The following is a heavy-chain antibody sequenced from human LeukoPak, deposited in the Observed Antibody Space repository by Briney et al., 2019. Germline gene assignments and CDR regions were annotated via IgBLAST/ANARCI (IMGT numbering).Heavy chain of an antibody. D-gene: IGHD1-26*01. CDR1: GFSFSTYG. Sequence: PGRSLRLSCAASGFSFSTYGMEWVRQAPGKGLEWVAVIGDDGSNKYYADSVKGRFTISRDNSKNTLYLQMNSLRAEDTAVYYCARGGAYSGSYLDYWGHGTLVTVSS. J-gene: IGHJ4*01. CDR2: IGDDGSNK. V-gene: IGHV3-33*01. CDR3: ARGGAYSGSYLDY.